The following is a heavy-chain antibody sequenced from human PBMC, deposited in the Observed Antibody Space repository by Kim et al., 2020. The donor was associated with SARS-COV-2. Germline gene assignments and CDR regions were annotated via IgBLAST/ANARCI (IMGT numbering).Heavy chain of an antibody. CDR3: ARRGWGSPSTSYFDY. CDR1: AGSISSGSYY. Sequence: SETLSLTCTVSAGSISSGSYYWDWIRQPPGKGLECIGTIYYSGSTFHNPSLKSRVTISVDTSKNQFSLKLRSVTAADTAVYYCARRGWGSPSTSYFDYWGQGALVTVSS. J-gene: IGHJ4*02. V-gene: IGHV4-39*01. CDR2: IYYSGST. D-gene: IGHD7-27*01.